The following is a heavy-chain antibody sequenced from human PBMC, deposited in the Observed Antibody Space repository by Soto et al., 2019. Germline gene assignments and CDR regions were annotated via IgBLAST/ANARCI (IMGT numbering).Heavy chain of an antibody. CDR2: ISYDGSNK. D-gene: IGHD1-26*01. Sequence: PGGSLRLSCAASGFTFSSYAMHWVRQAPGKGLEWVAVISYDGSNKYYADSVKGRFTISRDNSKNTLYLQMNSLRAEDTAVYYCAREEVVIVGATTPLDYWGQGTLVTVPS. J-gene: IGHJ4*02. CDR1: GFTFSSYA. CDR3: AREEVVIVGATTPLDY. V-gene: IGHV3-30-3*01.